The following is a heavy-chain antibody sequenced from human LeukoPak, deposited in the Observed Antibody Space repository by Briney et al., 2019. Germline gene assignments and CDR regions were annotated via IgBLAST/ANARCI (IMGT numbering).Heavy chain of an antibody. CDR1: GFTFSSYC. D-gene: IGHD4-11*01. CDR2: IKQAGSEN. V-gene: IGHV3-7*01. J-gene: IGHJ4*02. Sequence: AGGSLRLSCAASGFTFSSYCMSWVRQAPGKGLEWVANIKQAGSENYYVDSVKGRFTISRDNAKNSLYLQMNSLRAEDTAVYYCARGKTTVTPGYFDYWGQGTLVTVSS. CDR3: ARGKTTVTPGYFDY.